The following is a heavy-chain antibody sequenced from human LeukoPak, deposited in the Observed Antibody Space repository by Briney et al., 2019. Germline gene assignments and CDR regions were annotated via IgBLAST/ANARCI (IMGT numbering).Heavy chain of an antibody. Sequence: PSETLSLTCAVSGGSISSGGYSWSWIRQPPGKGLEWIGYIYHSGSTYYNPSLKSRVTISVDRSKNQFSLKLSSVTAADTAVYYCARVSMVRGAIDYWGQGTLVTVSS. CDR1: GGSISSGGYS. J-gene: IGHJ4*02. V-gene: IGHV4-30-2*01. CDR3: ARVSMVRGAIDY. D-gene: IGHD3-10*01. CDR2: IYHSGST.